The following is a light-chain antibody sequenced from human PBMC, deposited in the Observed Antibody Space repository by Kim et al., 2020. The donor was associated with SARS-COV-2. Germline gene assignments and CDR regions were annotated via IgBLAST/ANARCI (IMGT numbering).Light chain of an antibody. CDR3: QAWDSSTASYV. Sequence: SYELTQPPSVSVSPGQTASITCSGDKLGDKYACWYQQKPGQSPVLVIYQDSKRPSGIPERFSGSNSGNTATLTISGTQAMDEADYYCQAWDSSTASYVFGGGTKVTVL. CDR2: QDS. CDR1: KLGDKY. J-gene: IGLJ1*01. V-gene: IGLV3-1*01.